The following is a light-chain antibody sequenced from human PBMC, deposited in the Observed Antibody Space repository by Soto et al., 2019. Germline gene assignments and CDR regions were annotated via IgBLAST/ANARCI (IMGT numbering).Light chain of an antibody. J-gene: IGKJ4*01. CDR1: QGISSY. V-gene: IGKV1-8*01. Sequence: AIRMTQSPSSLSASTGDRVTITCRASQGISSYLAWYQQKPGKAPKLLIYAASTLQSGVPSRFSSSGSGTDFTLTISCLQSENFATYYCQQYYSYPPGSFGGGTKVEIK. CDR2: AAS. CDR3: QQYYSYPPGS.